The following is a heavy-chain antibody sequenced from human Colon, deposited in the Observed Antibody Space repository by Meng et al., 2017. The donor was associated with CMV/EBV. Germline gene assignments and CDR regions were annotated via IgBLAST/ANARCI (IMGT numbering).Heavy chain of an antibody. Sequence: GESLKISCAASGFTLSDYWMSWVRQAPGKGLEWVSSISASDFRTSYADSVRGRFTISRDNSKNTLYLQMDILRAEDTAVYYCAKAPIWVAVAGVLDSWGQGTLVTVSS. CDR1: GFTLSDYW. V-gene: IGHV3-23*01. D-gene: IGHD6-19*01. CDR3: AKAPIWVAVAGVLDS. CDR2: ISASDFRT. J-gene: IGHJ4*02.